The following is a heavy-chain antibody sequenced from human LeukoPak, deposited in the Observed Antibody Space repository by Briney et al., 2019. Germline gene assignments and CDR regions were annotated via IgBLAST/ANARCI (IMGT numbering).Heavy chain of an antibody. J-gene: IGHJ4*02. V-gene: IGHV3-11*04. D-gene: IGHD3-22*01. CDR3: ARGGYFYDTNDGY. Sequence: LSLTCTVSDDSMTGYYWSWVRQALGKGLEWVSYIRSSGSTIYYADSVKGRFTISRDNAKNSLFLQMNSLRAEDTAVYYCARGGYFYDTNDGYWGQGTLVTVSS. CDR2: IRSSGSTI. CDR1: DDSMTGYY.